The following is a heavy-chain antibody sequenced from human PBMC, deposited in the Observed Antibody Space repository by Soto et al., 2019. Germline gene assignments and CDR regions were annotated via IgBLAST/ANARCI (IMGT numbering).Heavy chain of an antibody. CDR1: GFTFSSYA. CDR3: AFNSGSGSYYFDY. V-gene: IGHV3-23*01. Sequence: EVQLLESGGGLVQPGGSLRLSCAASGFTFSSYAMWWVRQAPGKGLGCVSAISGGGETTYYADSVKGRFTTSRDNSKTTLYLQMNSLRAEDTAVYYCAFNSGSGSYYFDYWGQGTLVTVSS. CDR2: ISGGGETT. J-gene: IGHJ4*02. D-gene: IGHD3-10*01.